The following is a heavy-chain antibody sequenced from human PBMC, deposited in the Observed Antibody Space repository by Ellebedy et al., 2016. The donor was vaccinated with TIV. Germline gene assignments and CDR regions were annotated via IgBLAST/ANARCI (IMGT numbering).Heavy chain of an antibody. Sequence: SETLSLTXTVSGYSISSGYYWGWIRPPPGQGLEWIGSMFHSGSTYYNPSLKSRVTISVDTTKNQMSLKVTSVTAADTAIYYCARMTSRGFSTPAYWGQGTLVTVSS. CDR3: ARMTSRGFSTPAY. CDR2: MFHSGST. J-gene: IGHJ4*02. V-gene: IGHV4-38-2*02. CDR1: GYSISSGYY. D-gene: IGHD2-2*01.